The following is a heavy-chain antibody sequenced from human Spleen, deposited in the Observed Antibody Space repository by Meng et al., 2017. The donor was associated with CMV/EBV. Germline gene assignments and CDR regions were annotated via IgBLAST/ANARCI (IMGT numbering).Heavy chain of an antibody. CDR1: GYTFTGYY. D-gene: IGHD2-2*01. CDR2: INPNSGGT. CDR3: ARVPFVVPAAILRHWYFDL. V-gene: IGHV1-2*02. Sequence: ASVKVSCKASGYTFTGYYMHWVRQAPGQGLEWMGWINPNSGGTNYAQKFQGRVTMTRDTSISTAYMELSRLRSGDTAVYYCARVPFVVPAAILRHWYFDLWGRGTLVTVSS. J-gene: IGHJ2*01.